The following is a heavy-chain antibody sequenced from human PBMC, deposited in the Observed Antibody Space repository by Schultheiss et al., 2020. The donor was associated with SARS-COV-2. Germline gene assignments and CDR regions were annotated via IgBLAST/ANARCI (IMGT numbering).Heavy chain of an antibody. V-gene: IGHV4-34*01. CDR2: IQHSGST. J-gene: IGHJ4*02. CDR3: AKPAYCGADCFWYFEY. Sequence: SETLSLTCAVYGGSFSGYYWSWIRQPPGKGLEWIGTIQHSGSTNYNPSLKSRVTISVDTSKNQFSLKLSSVTAADTAIYYCAKPAYCGADCFWYFEYWGQGTLVTVSS. D-gene: IGHD2-21*02. CDR1: GGSFSGYY.